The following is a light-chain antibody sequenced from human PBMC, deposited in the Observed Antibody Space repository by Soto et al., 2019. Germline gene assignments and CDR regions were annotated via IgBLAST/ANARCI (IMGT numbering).Light chain of an antibody. CDR2: DAS. CDR1: QSVSSY. Sequence: EIVVTQSPATLSLSPGERATLSCRASQSVSSYLAWYQQKPGQAPRLLIYDASNRATGIPARFSGSGSGTDFTLTISSLEPEDFAVYYCQQRSNWPPKYTFGQGTKVDIK. J-gene: IGKJ2*01. V-gene: IGKV3-11*01. CDR3: QQRSNWPPKYT.